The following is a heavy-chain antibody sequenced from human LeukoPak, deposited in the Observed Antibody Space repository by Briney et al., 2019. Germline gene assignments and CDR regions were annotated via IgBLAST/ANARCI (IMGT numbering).Heavy chain of an antibody. J-gene: IGHJ4*02. D-gene: IGHD2-2*01. Sequence: ASVKVSCKASGYTFTGYYMHWVRQAPGQGLEWMGWINPNSGGTNYAQKFQGRVTMTRDTSISTAYMELSRLRSDDTAVYYRARRGYCSSTSCYDYWGQGTLVTVSS. V-gene: IGHV1-2*02. CDR2: INPNSGGT. CDR3: ARRGYCSSTSCYDY. CDR1: GYTFTGYY.